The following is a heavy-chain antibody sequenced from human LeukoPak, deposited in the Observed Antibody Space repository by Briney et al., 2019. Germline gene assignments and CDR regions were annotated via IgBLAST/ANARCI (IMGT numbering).Heavy chain of an antibody. V-gene: IGHV3-23*01. D-gene: IGHD3-10*01. CDR2: ISMTGGST. Sequence: PGGSLRLSCVVSGFTFTNYGMSWFRQAPGKGLEWLSGISMTGGSTYYPDSVKGRFTISRDNSKNTLYLQMNSLRAEDSAVYYCARDPRIQGYPYGTVLDYWGQGTLVTVSA. J-gene: IGHJ4*02. CDR3: ARDPRIQGYPYGTVLDY. CDR1: GFTFTNYG.